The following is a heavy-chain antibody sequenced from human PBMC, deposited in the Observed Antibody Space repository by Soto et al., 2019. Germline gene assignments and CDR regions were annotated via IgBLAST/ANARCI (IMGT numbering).Heavy chain of an antibody. CDR2: IYSGGST. CDR3: ARDLGGGIFGVGGMDV. D-gene: IGHD3-3*01. CDR1: GFTVSSNY. V-gene: IGHV3-53*01. Sequence: PGGSLRLSCAASGFTVSSNYMSWVRQAPGKGLEWVSVIYSGGSTYYADSVKGRFTISRDNSKNTLYLQMNSLRAEDTAVYYCARDLGGGIFGVGGMDVWGQGTTVTVSS. J-gene: IGHJ6*02.